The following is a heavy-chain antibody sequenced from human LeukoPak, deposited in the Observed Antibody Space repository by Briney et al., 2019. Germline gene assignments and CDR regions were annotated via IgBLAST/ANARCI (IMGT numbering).Heavy chain of an antibody. J-gene: IGHJ4*02. Sequence: PSETLSLTCTVSGGSISSYYWSRIRQPPGKGLEWIGYIYYSGSTNYNPSLKSRVTISVDTSKNQFSLKLSSVTAADTAVYYCARETMVRGVITDDYWGQGTLVTVSS. CDR3: ARETMVRGVITDDY. CDR1: GGSISSYY. V-gene: IGHV4-59*01. CDR2: IYYSGST. D-gene: IGHD3-10*01.